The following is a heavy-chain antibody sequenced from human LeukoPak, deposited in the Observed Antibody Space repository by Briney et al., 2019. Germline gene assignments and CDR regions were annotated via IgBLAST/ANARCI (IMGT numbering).Heavy chain of an antibody. Sequence: SETLSLTCTVSGGSISSSSYYWGWIRQPPGEGLEWIGSIYYSGSTYYNPSLKSRVTISVDTSKNQFSLKLSSVTAADTAVYYCARDPTRSIVGPTDAFDIWGQGTMVTVSS. D-gene: IGHD1-26*01. CDR3: ARDPTRSIVGPTDAFDI. CDR2: IYYSGST. V-gene: IGHV4-39*02. CDR1: GGSISSSSYY. J-gene: IGHJ3*02.